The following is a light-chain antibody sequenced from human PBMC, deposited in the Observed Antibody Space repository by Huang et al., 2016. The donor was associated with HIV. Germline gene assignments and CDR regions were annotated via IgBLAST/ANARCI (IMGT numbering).Light chain of an antibody. V-gene: IGKV4-1*01. CDR3: QQHYSSPPT. CDR1: QSLLYNSNNKNY. CDR2: WAS. Sequence: DIVMTQSPDSLAVSLGDRATINCKSSQSLLYNSNNKNYLAWYQQKPGQPPNLLIYWASSRKSGVPDRFSGSGSETDVTLTISSLQAEDVAVYYCQQHYSSPPTFGQGTKLEIK. J-gene: IGKJ2*01.